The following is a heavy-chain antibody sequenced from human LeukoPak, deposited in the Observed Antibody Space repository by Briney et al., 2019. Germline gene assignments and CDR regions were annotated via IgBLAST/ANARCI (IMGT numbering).Heavy chain of an antibody. CDR1: GGSFSGYY. D-gene: IGHD6-19*01. V-gene: IGHV4-34*01. J-gene: IGHJ4*02. CDR2: INHSGST. Sequence: PSETLSLTCAVYGGSFSGYYWSWIRQPPGKGLEWIGEINHSGSTNYNPSLKSRVTISVDTSKNQFSLKLSSVTAADTAVYYCAREVFGRYSIDYWGQGTLVTVSS. CDR3: AREVFGRYSIDY.